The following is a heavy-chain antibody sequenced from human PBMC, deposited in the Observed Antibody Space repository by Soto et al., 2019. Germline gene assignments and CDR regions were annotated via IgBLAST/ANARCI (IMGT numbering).Heavy chain of an antibody. CDR2: ISARNGDT. CDR3: ARGRYGDY. D-gene: IGHD1-1*01. J-gene: IGHJ4*02. V-gene: IGHV1-18*01. Sequence: QVHLVQSGAEVKKPGASVKVSCKGSGYTFTSYGITWVRQAPGQGLEWMGWISARNGDTDYAQKLQGRVTVTRDTSTSTAYMELRSLRSDDTALYYCARGRYGDYWGQGALVTVSS. CDR1: GYTFTSYG.